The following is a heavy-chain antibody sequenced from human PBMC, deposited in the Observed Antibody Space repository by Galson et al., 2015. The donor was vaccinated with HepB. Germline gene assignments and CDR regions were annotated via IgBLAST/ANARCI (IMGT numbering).Heavy chain of an antibody. Sequence: SLRLSCAASGFSDSSNYMSWVRQAPGKRLAWASVVYSGGTTYYADSVKGRFTVSRDNFRNILDLQMSSLRVEDTAVYYCARDGQDSGSSYWFVDLWGRGTPVMVSS. CDR1: GFSDSSNY. CDR3: ARDGQDSGSSYWFVDL. J-gene: IGHJ2*01. V-gene: IGHV3-53*01. CDR2: VYSGGTT. D-gene: IGHD6-6*01.